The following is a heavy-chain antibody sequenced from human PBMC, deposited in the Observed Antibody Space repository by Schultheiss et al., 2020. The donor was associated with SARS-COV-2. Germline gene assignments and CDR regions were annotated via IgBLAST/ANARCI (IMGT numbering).Heavy chain of an antibody. D-gene: IGHD1-7*01. CDR1: GYTFTGYY. Sequence: ASVKVSCKASGYTFTGYYMHWVRQAPGQGLEWMGIINPSGGSTSYAQKFQGRVTMTRDTSASTAYMELSSLRSEDTAVYYCARDRTGTNDYWGQGTLVTVSS. J-gene: IGHJ4*02. CDR2: INPSGGST. V-gene: IGHV1-46*01. CDR3: ARDRTGTNDY.